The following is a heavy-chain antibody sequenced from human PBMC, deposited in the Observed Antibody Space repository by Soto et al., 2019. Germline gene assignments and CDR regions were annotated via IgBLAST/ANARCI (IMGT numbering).Heavy chain of an antibody. CDR3: ARVSYSSSFFDY. CDR2: ISSSSSYI. Sequence: EVQLVESGGGLVKPGGSLRLSCAASGFTFSSYSMNWVRQAPGKGLEWVSSISSSSSYIYYADSVKGRFTISRDNATNPLYLQMNSLRAEDTAVYYCARVSYSSSFFDYWGQGTLVTVSS. CDR1: GFTFSSYS. D-gene: IGHD6-13*01. V-gene: IGHV3-21*01. J-gene: IGHJ4*02.